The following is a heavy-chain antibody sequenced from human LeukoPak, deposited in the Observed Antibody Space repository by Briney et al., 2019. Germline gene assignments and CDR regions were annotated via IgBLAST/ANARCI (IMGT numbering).Heavy chain of an antibody. CDR3: ARSIAARSYFDY. J-gene: IGHJ4*02. D-gene: IGHD6-6*01. V-gene: IGHV3-30*04. CDR1: GFTFSSYA. Sequence: GGPLRLSCAASGFTFSSYAMHWVRQAPGKGLEWVAVISYDGSNKYYADSVKGRFTISRDNSKNTLYLQMNSLRAEDTAVYYCARSIAARSYFDYWGQGTLVTVSS. CDR2: ISYDGSNK.